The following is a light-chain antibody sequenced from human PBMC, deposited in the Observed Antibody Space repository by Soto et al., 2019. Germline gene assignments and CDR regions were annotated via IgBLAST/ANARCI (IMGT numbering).Light chain of an antibody. CDR2: GAS. Sequence: EIVMTQSPATLSVSPGERATLSCRASQSVSSNLAWYQQKPCQAPRLLIYGASTRDTGIPARFSGSGSGTEFTLTISSLQSEDFAVYYCQTYNNWPQTFGQGTKVEIK. J-gene: IGKJ1*01. CDR1: QSVSSN. CDR3: QTYNNWPQT. V-gene: IGKV3-15*01.